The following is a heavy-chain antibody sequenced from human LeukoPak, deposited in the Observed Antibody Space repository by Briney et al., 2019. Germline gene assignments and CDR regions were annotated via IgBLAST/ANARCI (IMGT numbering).Heavy chain of an antibody. D-gene: IGHD4-17*01. V-gene: IGHV1-18*04. CDR3: ARVFEGGDYGGYYYGMDV. Sequence: GASVKVSCTASGYTFTSYGISWVRHAPGQGLEWMGWISAYNGNANYAQKLQGRVTMTTDTSTSTAYMELRSLRSDNTAVYYCARVFEGGDYGGYYYGMDVWGQGTTVTVSS. CDR2: ISAYNGNA. CDR1: GYTFTSYG. J-gene: IGHJ6*02.